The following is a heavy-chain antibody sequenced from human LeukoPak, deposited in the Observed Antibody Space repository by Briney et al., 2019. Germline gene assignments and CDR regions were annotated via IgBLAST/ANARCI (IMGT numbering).Heavy chain of an antibody. Sequence: RSLRLSCAASGFTFSSYGMHWVRQAPGKGLEWVAVIWSDGSSKHYADSVKGRFTISGDNSKNTLCLQMNSLRAEDTALYYCARGQPPSYYDMDVWGQGTTVTVSS. J-gene: IGHJ6*02. CDR3: ARGQPPSYYDMDV. CDR1: GFTFSSYG. CDR2: IWSDGSSK. V-gene: IGHV3-33*01. D-gene: IGHD6-13*01.